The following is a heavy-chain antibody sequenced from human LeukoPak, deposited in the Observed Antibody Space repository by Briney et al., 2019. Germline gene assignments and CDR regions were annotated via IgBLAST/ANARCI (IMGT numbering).Heavy chain of an antibody. CDR1: GGSISSGSYY. CDR2: IYTSGST. CDR3: ARVGGVGYYYYMDV. V-gene: IGHV4-61*02. Sequence: PSDTLSLTCTVSGGSISSGSYYWTWIRQPAGKGLEWIGRIYTSGSTNYNPSLKSRVTISLDTSKNQFSLNLTSVTATDTAVYYCARVGGVGYYYYMDVWGKGTTVTVSS. D-gene: IGHD2-8*01. J-gene: IGHJ6*03.